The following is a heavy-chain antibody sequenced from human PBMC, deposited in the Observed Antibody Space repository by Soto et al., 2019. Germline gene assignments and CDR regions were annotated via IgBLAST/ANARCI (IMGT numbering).Heavy chain of an antibody. CDR3: ARNYYDSGGGFDY. D-gene: IGHD3-22*01. V-gene: IGHV3-53*01. CDR2: IYSGGST. Sequence: EVQLVESGGGLIQPGGSLRLSCAASGFTVSSNYMSWVRQAPGKGLKWVSVIYSGGSTYYADSVKGRFTISRDNSKNTLYLQMNSLRAEDTAVYYCARNYYDSGGGFDYWGQGTLVTVSS. J-gene: IGHJ4*02. CDR1: GFTVSSNY.